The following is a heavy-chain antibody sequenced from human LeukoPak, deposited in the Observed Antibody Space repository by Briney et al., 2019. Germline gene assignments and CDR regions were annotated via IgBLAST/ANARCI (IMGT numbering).Heavy chain of an antibody. D-gene: IGHD3-16*01. CDR3: ARDPIRITFGGVGPGDY. Sequence: GGSLRLSCAASGFIFSSYWMSWVRQPPEKGLEWVANLKTDGSYKTYVDSVKGRFTISRDNAKNLLYLQMNSLRGEDTAVYYCARDPIRITFGGVGPGDYWGQGTLVTVSS. CDR2: LKTDGSYK. J-gene: IGHJ4*02. V-gene: IGHV3-7*01. CDR1: GFIFSSYW.